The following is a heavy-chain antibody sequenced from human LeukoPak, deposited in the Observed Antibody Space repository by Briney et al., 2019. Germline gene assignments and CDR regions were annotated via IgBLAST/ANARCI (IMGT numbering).Heavy chain of an antibody. Sequence: GRSLRLSCAASGFTFSSYGMHWVRQAPGKGLEWVAVKSYDGSNKYYADSVKGRFTISRDNSKNTLYLQMNSLRAEDTAVYYCAKIDASSSWYSDYWGQGTLVTVSS. J-gene: IGHJ4*02. V-gene: IGHV3-30*18. CDR1: GFTFSSYG. CDR3: AKIDASSSWYSDY. CDR2: KSYDGSNK. D-gene: IGHD6-13*01.